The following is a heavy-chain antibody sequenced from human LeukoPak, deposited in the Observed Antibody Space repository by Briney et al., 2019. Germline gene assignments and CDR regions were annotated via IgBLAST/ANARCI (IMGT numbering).Heavy chain of an antibody. J-gene: IGHJ6*02. V-gene: IGHV3-73*01. CDR2: IRSKANSYAT. D-gene: IGHD3-22*01. CDR1: GFTFDGSA. CDR3: TTTLRYYDSSGYLAGYYYGMDV. Sequence: PGGSLRLSCAASGFTFDGSALHWVRQASGKGLEWVGRIRSKANSYATAYAASVKGRFTISRDDSKNTAYLQMNSLKTEDTAVYYCTTTLRYYDSSGYLAGYYYGMDVWGQGTTVTVSS.